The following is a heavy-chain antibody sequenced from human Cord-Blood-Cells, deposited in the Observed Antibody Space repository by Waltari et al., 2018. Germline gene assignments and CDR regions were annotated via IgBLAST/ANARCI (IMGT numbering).Heavy chain of an antibody. CDR3: ARHRESSSFDY. V-gene: IGHV3-53*01. CDR2: IYSGGST. D-gene: IGHD6-6*01. CDR1: GFIVSCHY. J-gene: IGHJ4*02. Sequence: EVQLVESGVGLIQLGGSLRLSCAASGFIVSCHYIRWVRQAPGKGLEWVSVIYSGGSTYYADSVKGRFTISRDNSKNTLYLQMNSLRAEDTAVYYCARHRESSSFDYWGQGTLVTVSS.